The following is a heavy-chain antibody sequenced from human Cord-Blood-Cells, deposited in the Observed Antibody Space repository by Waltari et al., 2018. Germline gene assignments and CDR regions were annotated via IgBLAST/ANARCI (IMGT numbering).Heavy chain of an antibody. V-gene: IGHV4-30-2*01. D-gene: IGHD5-12*01. CDR3: ARDDIVATMPTH. Sequence: QLQLQESGSGLVKPSQTLSLTCAVSGGSISSGGYSWSWIRQPPGKGLEWIGYITHSGGTYHNPSLRSRVTISVDRSKNQFSLKLSSVTAADTAVYYCARDDIVATMPTHWGQGTLVTVSS. CDR2: ITHSGGT. J-gene: IGHJ4*02. CDR1: GGSISSGGYS.